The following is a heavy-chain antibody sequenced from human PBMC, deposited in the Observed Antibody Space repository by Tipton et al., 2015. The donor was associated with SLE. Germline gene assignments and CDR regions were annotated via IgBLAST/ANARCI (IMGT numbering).Heavy chain of an antibody. D-gene: IGHD3-10*01. CDR1: GGSITSYY. CDR2: IYYSGST. CDR3: ARGIWFGEFLGD. J-gene: IGHJ4*02. V-gene: IGHV4-31*03. Sequence: TLSLTCTVSGGSITSYYWSWIRQHPGKGLEWIGYIYYSGSTYYNPSLKSRVTISVDTSKNQFSLKLSSVTAADTAVYYCARGIWFGEFLGDWGQGTLVTVSS.